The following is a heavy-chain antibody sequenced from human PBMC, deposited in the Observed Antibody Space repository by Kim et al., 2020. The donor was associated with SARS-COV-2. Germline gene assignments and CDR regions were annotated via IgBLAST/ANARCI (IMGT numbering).Heavy chain of an antibody. CDR1: GFTFNNYA. CDR2: ISGSGNGL. D-gene: IGHD2-21*02. CDR3: ASTSLLFTYYGIDV. Sequence: GGSLRLSCTASGFTFNNYAMNWVRQGPGKGLEWVASISGSGNGLYYADSVKGRFTISRDNSKNTLFLQMNRLRVEDTAMYYCASTSLLFTYYGIDVWGHGTTVTVSS. J-gene: IGHJ6*02. V-gene: IGHV3-23*01.